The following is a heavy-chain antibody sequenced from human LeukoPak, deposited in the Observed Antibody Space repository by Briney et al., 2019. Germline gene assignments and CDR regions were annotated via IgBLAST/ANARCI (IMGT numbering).Heavy chain of an antibody. D-gene: IGHD3-3*02. J-gene: IGHJ4*02. Sequence: GGSLRLSCAASGFSFSTYTMNWARQAPGKGLEWVSSISGSGSYIYYADSVKGRFTISRVNAKNSLYLQMTSLRAEDTAIYYCASHFWNYYRIDYWGQGILVTVSS. CDR2: ISGSGSYI. V-gene: IGHV3-21*01. CDR3: ASHFWNYYRIDY. CDR1: GFSFSTYT.